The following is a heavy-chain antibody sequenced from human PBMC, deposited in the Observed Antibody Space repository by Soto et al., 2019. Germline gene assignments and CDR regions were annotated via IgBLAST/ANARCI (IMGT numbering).Heavy chain of an antibody. CDR2: IYYSGST. D-gene: IGHD3-10*01. V-gene: IGHV4-61*01. Sequence: QVQLQESGPGLVKPSETLSLTCTVSGGSVSSGSYYWSWIRQPPGKGLEWIGYIYYSGSTNYNPSLKRRVTISVDTSKNQFSLKLSSVTAADTAVYYCARDRVYYYGSGSYIAFDIWGQGTMVTVSS. CDR1: GGSVSSGSYY. J-gene: IGHJ3*02. CDR3: ARDRVYYYGSGSYIAFDI.